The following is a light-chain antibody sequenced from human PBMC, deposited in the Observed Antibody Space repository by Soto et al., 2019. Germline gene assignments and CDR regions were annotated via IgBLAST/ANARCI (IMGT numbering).Light chain of an antibody. CDR1: QSVSSY. V-gene: IGKV3D-15*01. Sequence: EIVMTQSPATLSVSPRERPTLSCRASQSVSSYLAWYQQKPGQAPRLLIYDASNRATGIPARFSGSGSGTEFTLTISSLQSEDFAVYYCQQYNNWRTFGQGTRWIS. CDR2: DAS. CDR3: QQYNNWRT. J-gene: IGKJ1*01.